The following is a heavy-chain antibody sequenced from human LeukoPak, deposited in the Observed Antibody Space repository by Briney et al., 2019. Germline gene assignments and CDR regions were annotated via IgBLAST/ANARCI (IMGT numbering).Heavy chain of an antibody. V-gene: IGHV3-43*02. J-gene: IGHJ2*01. Sequence: GGSLRLSCAASGFTFDDYAMHWVRQAPGKGLEWVSLISGDGSITYYADSVKGRFTISRDNSKNSLYLQMNSPRTEDTALYYCAKEGTDYYDSSGYYYYWYFDLWGRGTLVTVSS. CDR1: GFTFDDYA. D-gene: IGHD3-22*01. CDR3: AKEGTDYYDSSGYYYYWYFDL. CDR2: ISGDGSIT.